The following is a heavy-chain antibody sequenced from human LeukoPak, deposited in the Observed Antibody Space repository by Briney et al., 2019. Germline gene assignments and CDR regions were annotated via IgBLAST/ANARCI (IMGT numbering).Heavy chain of an antibody. J-gene: IGHJ4*02. CDR2: ITISGDTT. D-gene: IGHD2-15*01. CDR3: AKYPNRSGGSYHLDY. Sequence: GGSLRLSCAASGFTFSSYAMSWVRQAPGKGLEWVSDITISGDTTYYADSVKGRFTISRDNSKNTLYLQMNSLRAEDTAVYYCAKYPNRSGGSYHLDYWGQGTLVTVSS. CDR1: GFTFSSYA. V-gene: IGHV3-23*01.